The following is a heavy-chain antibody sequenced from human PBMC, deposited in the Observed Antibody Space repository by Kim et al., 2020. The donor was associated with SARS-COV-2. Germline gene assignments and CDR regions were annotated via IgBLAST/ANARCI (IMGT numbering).Heavy chain of an antibody. CDR3: ANFES. CDR2: SDGSNK. Sequence: SDGSNKYYDDSVMGRFTISRDNSKNMLFLQMNSLRAEDTAVYYCANFESWGQGTLVTVSS. J-gene: IGHJ4*02. V-gene: IGHV3-33*06.